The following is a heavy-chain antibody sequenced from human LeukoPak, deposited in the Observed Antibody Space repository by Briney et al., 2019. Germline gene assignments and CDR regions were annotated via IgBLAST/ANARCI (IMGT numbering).Heavy chain of an antibody. CDR3: AREESGGYFDY. V-gene: IGHV1-46*01. D-gene: IGHD2-8*02. J-gene: IGHJ4*02. Sequence: ASVKVSCKASGYTFTSYYMHWVRQAPGQGLEWMGLINPIGTNTNYAQKFRGRVTMTRDTSTSTVYMDLSSLRSEDTAMYFCAREESGGYFDYWGQGTLVTVSS. CDR1: GYTFTSYY. CDR2: INPIGTNT.